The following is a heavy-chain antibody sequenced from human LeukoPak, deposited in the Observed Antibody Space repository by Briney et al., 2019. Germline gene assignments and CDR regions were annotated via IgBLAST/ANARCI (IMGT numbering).Heavy chain of an antibody. J-gene: IGHJ5*02. Sequence: GASVKVSCKASGYTFTSYDINWVRQATGQGLEWMGWMNPNSGNTGYAQKFQGRVTMTRNTSISTAYMELSSLRSEDTAVYYCARTGTTTYYYDSSGYYFNWFDPWGQGTLVTVSS. CDR3: ARTGTTTYYYDSSGYYFNWFDP. D-gene: IGHD3-22*01. CDR1: GYTFTSYD. V-gene: IGHV1-8*01. CDR2: MNPNSGNT.